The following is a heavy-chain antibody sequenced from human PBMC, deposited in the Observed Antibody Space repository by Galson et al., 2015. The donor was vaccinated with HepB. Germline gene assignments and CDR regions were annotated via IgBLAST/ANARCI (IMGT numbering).Heavy chain of an antibody. V-gene: IGHV1-3*01. D-gene: IGHD1-26*01. CDR2: FNGGNGYT. CDR1: GDTFINSA. Sequence: SVKVYCKASGDTFINSAFYWVRQAPGQRPEWVGWFNGGNGYTEYSQKFQGRVTITRDTSANTVYMKLSSLRSEDKAVYYCARWSPSGASDDALDVWGQGTTVTVSS. CDR3: ARWSPSGASDDALDV. J-gene: IGHJ3*01.